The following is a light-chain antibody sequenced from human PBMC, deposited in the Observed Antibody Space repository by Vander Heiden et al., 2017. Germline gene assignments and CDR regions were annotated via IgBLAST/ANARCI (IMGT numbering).Light chain of an antibody. CDR2: WAS. CDR3: QQYYRTPIA. CDR1: QSVLYSNRKNY. Sequence: DIVWTQAPAALAVSLGEGDTVKCETSQSVLYSNRKNYLARYQQKPGQPPKLLIYWASTRESGVPDRFIGSGSGTDFTLTISSLQAEDVAVYYCQQYYRTPIAFGQGTRLEI. J-gene: IGKJ5*01. V-gene: IGKV4-1*01.